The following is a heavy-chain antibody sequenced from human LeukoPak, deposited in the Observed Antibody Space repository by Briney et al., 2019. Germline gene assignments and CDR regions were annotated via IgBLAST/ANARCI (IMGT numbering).Heavy chain of an antibody. Sequence: GASVKVSCKASGYTFTTYGLSWARQAPGQGLEWMGWISTYNGNTNYAQKFQGRVTMTTDTSTSTAYMELRSLRSDDTAVYYCARDPTEDFWSGFYSYFDFWGQGTLVTVSS. J-gene: IGHJ4*02. CDR2: ISTYNGNT. D-gene: IGHD3-3*01. CDR1: GYTFTTYG. CDR3: ARDPTEDFWSGFYSYFDF. V-gene: IGHV1-18*01.